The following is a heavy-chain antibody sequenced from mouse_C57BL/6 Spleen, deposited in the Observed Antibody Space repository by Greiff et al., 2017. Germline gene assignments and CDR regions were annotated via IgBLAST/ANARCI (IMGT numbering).Heavy chain of an antibody. CDR2: IDPENGDT. V-gene: IGHV14-4*01. CDR3: TPLKHRFAY. Sequence: EVKLQQSGAELVRPGASVKLSCTASGFNIKDDYMHWVKQRPEQGLEWIGWIDPENGDTEYASKFQGKATITADTSSNTAYLQLSSLTSEDTAVYYCTPLKHRFAYWGQGTLVTVSA. CDR1: GFNIKDDY. J-gene: IGHJ3*01.